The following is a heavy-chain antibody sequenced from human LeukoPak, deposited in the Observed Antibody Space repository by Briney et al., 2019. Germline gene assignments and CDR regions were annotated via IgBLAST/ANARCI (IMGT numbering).Heavy chain of an antibody. CDR3: ARGRIVGATFHTYWYFDL. Sequence: PSQTLSLACTVSGGSISSGGYYWSWIRQHPGKGLEWIGEINHSGSTNYNPSLKSRVTISVDTSKNQFSLKLSSVTAADTAVYYCARGRIVGATFHTYWYFDLWGRGTLVTVSS. D-gene: IGHD1-26*01. CDR1: GGSISSGGYY. CDR2: INHSGST. J-gene: IGHJ2*01. V-gene: IGHV4-31*03.